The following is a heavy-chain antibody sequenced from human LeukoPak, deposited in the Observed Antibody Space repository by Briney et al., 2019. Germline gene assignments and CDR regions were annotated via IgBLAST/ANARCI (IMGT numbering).Heavy chain of an antibody. CDR2: ISGDGGST. CDR3: AKDIPAVATSSA. D-gene: IGHD5-12*01. J-gene: IGHJ5*02. Sequence: GGSLRLSCAASGFTFDDYAMHWVRQPPGKGLEWVSVISGDGGSTYYADSVKGRFTISRDNSKNSLYLQMNSLRTEDTALYYCAKDIPAVATSSAWGQGTLVTVSS. V-gene: IGHV3-43*02. CDR1: GFTFDDYA.